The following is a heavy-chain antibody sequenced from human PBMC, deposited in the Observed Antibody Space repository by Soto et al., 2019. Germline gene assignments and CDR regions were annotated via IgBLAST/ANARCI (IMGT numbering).Heavy chain of an antibody. J-gene: IGHJ4*01. CDR3: ARGNREDNFDY. CDR2: IYYSGRT. CDR1: GGTCVGVGYY. V-gene: IGHV4-61*08. D-gene: IGHD3-16*02. Sequence: SPPLSLTSTVPGGTCVGVGYYWSWIGHTPEKDLVRLGQIYYSGRTIYNLSPKSRATISVDTSKNQFSLKLSSVTAADTAVYYCARGNREDNFDYWGHGPLVTVSS.